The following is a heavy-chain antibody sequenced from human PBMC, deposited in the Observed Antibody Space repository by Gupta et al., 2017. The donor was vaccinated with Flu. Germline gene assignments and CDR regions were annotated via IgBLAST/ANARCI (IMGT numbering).Heavy chain of an antibody. V-gene: IGHV3-30*03. Sequence: QVQLVESGGGVVQPGRSLRLSCAASRFTFSSYAMHWVRQAPGKGLEWVALISHDGSDKSYAESVKGRFSISRDNSKNTLYLQMDSLRVEDTAMYYCTAEAGVTPTGWFDPWGQGTLVTVSS. CDR3: TAEAGVTPTGWFDP. CDR1: RFTFSSYA. J-gene: IGHJ5*02. CDR2: ISHDGSDK. D-gene: IGHD4-23*01.